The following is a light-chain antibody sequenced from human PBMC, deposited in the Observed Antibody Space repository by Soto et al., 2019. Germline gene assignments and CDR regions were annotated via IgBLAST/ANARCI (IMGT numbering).Light chain of an antibody. CDR3: ETWDSNTHRVV. Sequence: QSVLTQSSSASASLGSSVKLTCTLSSGHSSYIIAWHQQQPGKAPWYLMKLEGSGSYNKGSGVPDRFSGSSSGADRYLTISNLQSEDEADYYCETWDSNTHRVVFGGGTKLTVL. V-gene: IGLV4-60*03. CDR2: LEGSGSY. CDR1: SGHSSYI. J-gene: IGLJ2*01.